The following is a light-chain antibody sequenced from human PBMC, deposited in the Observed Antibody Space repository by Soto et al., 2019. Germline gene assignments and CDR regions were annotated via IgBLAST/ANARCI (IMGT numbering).Light chain of an antibody. CDR2: GAS. CDR3: HQYGSSRT. CDR1: QSVGSSY. J-gene: IGKJ1*01. V-gene: IGKV3-20*01. Sequence: EIVLTQSPGTLSLSPGERATLSCRASQSVGSSYLAWYQQKPGQAPRLLIYGASSRATGIPDRFSGGGSGTDFTLTISRLEPEDFAVYYCHQYGSSRTCGEGTKVEIK.